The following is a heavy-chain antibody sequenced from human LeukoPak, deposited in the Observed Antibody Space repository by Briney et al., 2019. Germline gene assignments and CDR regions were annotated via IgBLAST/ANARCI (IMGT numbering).Heavy chain of an antibody. CDR1: GFRFSGYW. CDR2: INTDGGRT. CDR3: ARDSSGWSYYFDY. J-gene: IGHJ4*02. V-gene: IGHV3-74*01. Sequence: GGSLRLSCAASGFRFSGYWMHWVRQAPGKGLVWVSLINTDGGRTAYADSVKGRFTISRDNAKNTLYLQMNSLRAEDTAVYYCARDSSGWSYYFDYWGQGTLVTVSS. D-gene: IGHD6-19*01.